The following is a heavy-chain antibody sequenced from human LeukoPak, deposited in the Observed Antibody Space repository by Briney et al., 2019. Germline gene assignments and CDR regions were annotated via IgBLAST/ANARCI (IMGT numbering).Heavy chain of an antibody. D-gene: IGHD3-22*01. Sequence: GGSLRLSCAASGFTFSSYAMSWVRQAPGKGLEWVSAISGSGGSTYYADSVKGRFTISRDNSKNTLYLQMNSLRAEDTAVYYCAKDLLVYYDSSGDAFDIWGQGPMVTVSS. V-gene: IGHV3-23*01. J-gene: IGHJ3*02. CDR2: ISGSGGST. CDR3: AKDLLVYYDSSGDAFDI. CDR1: GFTFSSYA.